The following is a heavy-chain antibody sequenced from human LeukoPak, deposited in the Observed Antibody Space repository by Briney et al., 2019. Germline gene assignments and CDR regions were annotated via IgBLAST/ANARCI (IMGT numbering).Heavy chain of an antibody. CDR3: ARDRSSTSWFDP. V-gene: IGHV3-33*08. J-gene: IGHJ5*02. CDR1: GFTFSNHA. CDR2: IWSDGSKQ. Sequence: GRSLRLSCVTSGFTFSNHAMHWVRQGPGKGLEWVAVIWSDGSKQSYADSVKGRLIISRDNSKSMLYLQMDSLRVEDTAVYYCARDRSSTSWFDPWGQGTLVTVSS. D-gene: IGHD2-2*01.